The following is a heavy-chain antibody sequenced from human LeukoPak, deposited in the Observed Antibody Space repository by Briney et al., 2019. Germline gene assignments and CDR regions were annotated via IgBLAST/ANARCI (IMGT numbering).Heavy chain of an antibody. Sequence: SETLSLTCTVSGGSISTYYWNWIRQPAGKGLEWIGRMYSSGSTSYNPSLKSRITMSIDTAKYQFSLNLNSVTAADTAVYYCARGITSGYYFLDSWGQGTLVTVSS. CDR1: GGSISTYY. CDR2: MYSSGST. V-gene: IGHV4-4*07. J-gene: IGHJ4*02. CDR3: ARGITSGYYFLDS. D-gene: IGHD2/OR15-2a*01.